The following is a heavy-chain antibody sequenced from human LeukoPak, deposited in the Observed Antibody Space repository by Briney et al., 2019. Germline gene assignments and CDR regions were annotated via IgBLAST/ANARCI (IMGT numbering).Heavy chain of an antibody. CDR1: GFTFKYYA. Sequence: GGSLRLSCAASGFTFKYYAMTWVRQAPGKGLEWDAAIDGSGDDTYYAESVKARFTISRDNSQNTLFLQVNSLRAEDTAVYYCARDLRGSIVRYFDYWGQGTLVTVSS. V-gene: IGHV3-23*01. J-gene: IGHJ4*02. CDR3: ARDLRGSIVRYFDY. D-gene: IGHD3-9*01. CDR2: IDGSGDDT.